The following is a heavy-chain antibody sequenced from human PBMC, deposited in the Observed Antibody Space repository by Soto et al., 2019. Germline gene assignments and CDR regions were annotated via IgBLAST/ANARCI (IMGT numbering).Heavy chain of an antibody. Sequence: EVQLLESGGGLVQPGGSLRLSCAASGFTFSSYAMSWVRQAPGKGLEWVSAISGSGGSTYYADSVKGRFTISRDNSKNTLYLQMNSLRAEDTAVYYCAKDPLYCSSTSCLMGNVDYGMDVWGQGTTVTVSS. J-gene: IGHJ6*02. CDR2: ISGSGGST. CDR1: GFTFSSYA. D-gene: IGHD2-2*01. V-gene: IGHV3-23*01. CDR3: AKDPLYCSSTSCLMGNVDYGMDV.